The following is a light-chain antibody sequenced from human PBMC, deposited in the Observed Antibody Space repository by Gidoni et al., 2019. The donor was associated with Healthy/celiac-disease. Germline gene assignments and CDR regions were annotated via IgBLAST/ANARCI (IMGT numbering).Light chain of an antibody. CDR1: QSVSSY. V-gene: IGKV3-11*01. CDR3: QQRSNWPPGT. CDR2: DAS. Sequence: EIVLTQSPATLSLSPGERATLSCRASQSVSSYLAWYQQKPGQAPRLLIYDASNRATGIPARFSGSGSGTDFTLTISSLEPEDFAVYYCQQRSNWPPGTFXGXTKVXIK. J-gene: IGKJ4*01.